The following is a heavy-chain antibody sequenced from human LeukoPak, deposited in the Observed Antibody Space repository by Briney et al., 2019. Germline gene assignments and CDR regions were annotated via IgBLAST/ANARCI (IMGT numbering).Heavy chain of an antibody. CDR1: GFIFSNYA. Sequence: PGGSLRLSRAASGFIFSNYAMHWVRQAPGKGLEYVSAISASDGSTYYASSVKGRFTISRDNSKSILYLQMGSLRDEDMAVYYCAREERGLAIDYWGQGTLVTVSS. CDR3: AREERGLAIDY. D-gene: IGHD5-12*01. CDR2: ISASDGST. V-gene: IGHV3-64*01. J-gene: IGHJ4*02.